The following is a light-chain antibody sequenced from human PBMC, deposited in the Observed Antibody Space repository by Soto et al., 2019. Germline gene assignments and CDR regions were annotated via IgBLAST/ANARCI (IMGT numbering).Light chain of an antibody. CDR1: SSNIGGNT. CDR2: NNN. CDR3: ASWDDSLNGWV. V-gene: IGLV1-44*01. J-gene: IGLJ3*02. Sequence: QSVLTQPPSASATPGQRVTISCSGSSSNIGGNTVSWYQQPPGTAPKLLIYNNNQRPSGVPDQISGSKSGTSASLAISGLQSDDEADYYCASWDDSLNGWVFGGGTKLTVL.